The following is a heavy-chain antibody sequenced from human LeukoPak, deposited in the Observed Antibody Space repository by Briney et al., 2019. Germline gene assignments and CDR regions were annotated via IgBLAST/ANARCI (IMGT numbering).Heavy chain of an antibody. CDR1: GFTFSSYS. V-gene: IGHV3-7*01. Sequence: AGSLRLSCAASGFTFSSYSMNWVRQAPGKGLEWVANIKQDGSEKYYVDSVKGRFTISRDNAKNSLYLQMSSLRAEDTAVYYCARGRPHGNDYWGQGTLVTVSS. D-gene: IGHD4-23*01. J-gene: IGHJ4*02. CDR3: ARGRPHGNDY. CDR2: IKQDGSEK.